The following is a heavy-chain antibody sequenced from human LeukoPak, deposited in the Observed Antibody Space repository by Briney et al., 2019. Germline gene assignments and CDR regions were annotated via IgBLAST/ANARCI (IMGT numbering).Heavy chain of an antibody. CDR2: VFSDGAT. V-gene: IGHV4-4*07. D-gene: IGHD2-15*01. J-gene: IGHJ4*02. CDR1: GASINSYY. CDR3: ARTFCRGGNCFHFDY. Sequence: PSETLSPTCTVSGASINSYYFTWIRQPAGKGLEWIGRVFSDGATDYNPSLQSRVTMSLDTSKNQVSLKLSSVAAADTAVYYCARTFCRGGNCFHFDYWGQGTLVTVSS.